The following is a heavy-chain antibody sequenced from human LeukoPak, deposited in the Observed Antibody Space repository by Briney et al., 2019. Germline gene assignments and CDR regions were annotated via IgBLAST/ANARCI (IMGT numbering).Heavy chain of an antibody. V-gene: IGHV4-34*01. Sequence: SETLSLTCAVNGGSFSGYYWRWVRQPPGKGLEWIGEINHSGSTNYNPSLKSRVTISVDTSKNQFSLKLSSVTAADTAVYYCARADCSGGSCYTTRYNDHWGQGTLVTVSS. CDR3: ARADCSGGSCYTTRYNDH. D-gene: IGHD2-15*01. J-gene: IGHJ4*02. CDR1: GGSFSGYY. CDR2: INHSGST.